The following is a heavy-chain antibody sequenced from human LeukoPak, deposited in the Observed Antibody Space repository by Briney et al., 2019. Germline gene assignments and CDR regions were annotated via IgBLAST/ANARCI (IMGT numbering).Heavy chain of an antibody. CDR3: ARDPDPLEGMPDGY. CDR2: ISSSSSYI. V-gene: IGHV3-21*01. J-gene: IGHJ4*02. Sequence: GGSLRLSCAAPGFTFSSYSMNWVRQAPGKGLEWVSSISSSSSYIYYADSVKGRFTISRDNAKNSLYLQMNSLRAEDTAVYYCARDPDPLEGMPDGYWGQGTLVTVSS. D-gene: IGHD5-24*01. CDR1: GFTFSSYS.